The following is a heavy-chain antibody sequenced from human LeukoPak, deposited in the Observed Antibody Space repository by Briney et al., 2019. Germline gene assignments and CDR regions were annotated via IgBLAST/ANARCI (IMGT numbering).Heavy chain of an antibody. Sequence: PSETLSLTCTVSGGSISSSSYYWGWIRQPPGKGLEWIGSIYYSGSTYYNPSLKSRVTISVDTSKNQFSLKLSSVTAADTAVYYCARQTTVTTAGASINWFDPWGQGTLVTVSS. CDR1: GGSISSSSYY. V-gene: IGHV4-39*07. D-gene: IGHD4-17*01. CDR3: ARQTTVTTAGASINWFDP. CDR2: IYYSGST. J-gene: IGHJ5*02.